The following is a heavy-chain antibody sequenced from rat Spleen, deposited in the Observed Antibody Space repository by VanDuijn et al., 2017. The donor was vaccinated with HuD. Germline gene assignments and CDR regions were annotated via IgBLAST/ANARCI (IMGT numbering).Heavy chain of an antibody. CDR1: GFIFKNYW. J-gene: IGHJ2*01. CDR2: ITNAGGST. CDR3: MGPFDY. Sequence: EVQLVESGGGLGQPGRSLKLSCVASGFIFKNYWMTWIRQAPGKGLEWVTSITNAGGSTYYSDSVKGRFTISRDNAKNTLYLQMNSLRSDDTATYYCMGPFDYWGQGVMVTVSS. V-gene: IGHV5-31*01.